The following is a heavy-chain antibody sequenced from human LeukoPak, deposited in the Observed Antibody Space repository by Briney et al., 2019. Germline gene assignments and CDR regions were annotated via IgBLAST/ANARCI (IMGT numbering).Heavy chain of an antibody. CDR1: GGSISSYY. CDR3: AGTYNWFDP. Sequence: SETLSLTCIVSGGSISSYYWSWIRQPPGKGLEWIGYIYYSGSANYNPSLKSRVTISVDTSKNQFSLKLSSVTAADTAVYYCAGTYNWFDPWGQETLVTVSS. J-gene: IGHJ5*02. V-gene: IGHV4-59*01. CDR2: IYYSGSA.